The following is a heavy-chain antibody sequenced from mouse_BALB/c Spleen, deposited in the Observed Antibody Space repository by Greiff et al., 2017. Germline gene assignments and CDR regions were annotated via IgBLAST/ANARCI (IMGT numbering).Heavy chain of an antibody. CDR3: ASYYGSSYYFDY. CDR2: ISSGGST. V-gene: IGHV5-6-5*01. CDR1: GFTFSSYA. Sequence: EVQLVESGGGLVKPGGSLKLSCAASGFTFSSYAMSWVRQTPEKRLEWVASISSGGSTYYPDSVKGRFTISRDNARNILYLQMSSMRSEDTAVYYCASYYGSSYYFDYWGQGTTLTVSS. D-gene: IGHD1-1*01. J-gene: IGHJ2*01.